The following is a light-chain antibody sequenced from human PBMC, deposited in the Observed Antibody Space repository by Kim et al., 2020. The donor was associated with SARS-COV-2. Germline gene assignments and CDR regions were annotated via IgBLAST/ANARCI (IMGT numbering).Light chain of an antibody. CDR1: SSNIGSNY. Sequence: GLRVTISCSGSSSNIGSNYVYWYQQLPGTAPKLLIYRNNQRPSGVPDRFSGSKSGTSASLAISGLRSEDEADYSCAAWDASLSGLVFGGGTQLTVL. V-gene: IGLV1-47*01. CDR2: RNN. J-gene: IGLJ2*01. CDR3: AAWDASLSGLV.